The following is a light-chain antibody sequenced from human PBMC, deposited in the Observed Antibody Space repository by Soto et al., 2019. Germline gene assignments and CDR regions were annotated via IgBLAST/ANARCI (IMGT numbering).Light chain of an antibody. Sequence: NVVTQAPGTPALSPGEKAALSCRAIQSVSSSYLAWYQQKPGQAPRLLIYGASSRATGIPDRFSGSGSGTDFTLTISRLEPEDFAVYYCQQYGSSPSITFGQGTRLEIK. CDR3: QQYGSSPSIT. V-gene: IGKV3-20*01. CDR2: GAS. CDR1: QSVSSSY. J-gene: IGKJ5*01.